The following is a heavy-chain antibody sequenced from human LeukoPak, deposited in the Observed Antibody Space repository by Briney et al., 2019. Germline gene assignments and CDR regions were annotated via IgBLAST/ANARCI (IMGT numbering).Heavy chain of an antibody. CDR2: IYSGGST. V-gene: IGHV3-66*02. CDR1: GFTVSSNY. J-gene: IGHJ4*02. Sequence: GGSLRLSCAASGFTVSSNYMSWVRQAPGKGLEWVSVIYSGGSTYYADSVKGRFTISRGNSKNTLYLQINSLRAEDTAVYYCARDFDYGDSAYYFDYWGQGTLVTVSS. D-gene: IGHD4-17*01. CDR3: ARDFDYGDSAYYFDY.